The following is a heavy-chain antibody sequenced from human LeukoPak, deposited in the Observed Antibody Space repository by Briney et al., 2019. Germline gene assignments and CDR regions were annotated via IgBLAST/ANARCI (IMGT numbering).Heavy chain of an antibody. J-gene: IGHJ4*02. Sequence: GGSLRLSCAASGFTFDDYAMHWVRQAPGKGLEWVSLIGGDGGSTYYADSVKGRFTISRDNSKNSLFLQMRSLRTDDTALYYCVKEPHYYDRSGYFWGQGTLVTVSS. V-gene: IGHV3-43*02. CDR2: IGGDGGST. CDR3: VKEPHYYDRSGYF. D-gene: IGHD3-22*01. CDR1: GFTFDDYA.